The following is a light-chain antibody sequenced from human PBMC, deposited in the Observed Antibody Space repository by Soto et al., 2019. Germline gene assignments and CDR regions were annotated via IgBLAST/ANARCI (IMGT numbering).Light chain of an antibody. CDR3: HQYDSSSPT. J-gene: IGKJ2*01. Sequence: IQMTQSPSTLSASVGDGVTMTCRASQNISVWLAWYQQRPGKAPKFLMYDASSLETGVPSRFSGSGSGTEFTLTIRSLQPDDSATYYCHQYDSSSPTFGQGTKLEIK. CDR1: QNISVW. V-gene: IGKV1-5*01. CDR2: DAS.